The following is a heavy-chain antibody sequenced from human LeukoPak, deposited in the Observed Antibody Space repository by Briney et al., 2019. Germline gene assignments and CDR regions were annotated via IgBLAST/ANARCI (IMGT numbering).Heavy chain of an antibody. CDR2: IKQDGSEK. CDR1: GFTFSSHW. D-gene: IGHD3-22*01. V-gene: IGHV3-7*01. J-gene: IGHJ4*02. Sequence: GGSLRLSCAASGFTFSSHWMSWVRQAPGKGLEWVANIKQDGSEKYYVDSVKGRFTISRDNAKNSLYLQMNSLRAEDTAVYYCASLPTYYYDSGRDYFDYWGQGTLVTVSS. CDR3: ASLPTYYYDSGRDYFDY.